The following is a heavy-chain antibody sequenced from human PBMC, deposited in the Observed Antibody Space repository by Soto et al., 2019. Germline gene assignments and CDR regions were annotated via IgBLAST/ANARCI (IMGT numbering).Heavy chain of an antibody. CDR2: IWYDGSNK. V-gene: IGHV3-33*01. CDR3: ARMSITMIVVAGANAFDI. Sequence: SLRLSCAASGFTFSSYGMHWVRQAPGKGLEWVAVIWYDGSNKYYADSVKGRFTISRDNSKNTLYLQMNSLRAEDTAVYYCARMSITMIVVAGANAFDIWGQGTMVTVSS. D-gene: IGHD3-22*01. CDR1: GFTFSSYG. J-gene: IGHJ3*02.